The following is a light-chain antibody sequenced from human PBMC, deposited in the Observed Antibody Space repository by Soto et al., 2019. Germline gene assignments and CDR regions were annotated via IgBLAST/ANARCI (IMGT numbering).Light chain of an antibody. V-gene: IGKV1-5*01. CDR1: QSISSW. Sequence: DIQMTQSPSTLSASVGDRVTITCRASQSISSWLAWYQKKPGKAPKLLIYDASSLEIGVPSRVSGSGSGTEFTLTISSLQPDDFATYYCQQYNSYTWTFGQGTKVAIK. J-gene: IGKJ1*01. CDR2: DAS. CDR3: QQYNSYTWT.